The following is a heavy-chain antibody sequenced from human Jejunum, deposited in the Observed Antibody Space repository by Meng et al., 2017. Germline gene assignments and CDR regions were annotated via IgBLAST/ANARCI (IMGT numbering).Heavy chain of an antibody. J-gene: IGHJ4*02. Sequence: QVQLQESGPGLGKPSGTLSLTCTVSGVSTTAPFYWTWIRQAPGKGLEWIGEVWPSGATYYNPSLSSRITISIDTSNNQFSLEVAFLIAADTAVYYCARAIRERYFDSWGQGTLVTVSS. CDR3: ARAIRERYFDS. D-gene: IGHD1-14*01. CDR1: GVSTTAPFY. CDR2: VWPSGAT. V-gene: IGHV4-4*02.